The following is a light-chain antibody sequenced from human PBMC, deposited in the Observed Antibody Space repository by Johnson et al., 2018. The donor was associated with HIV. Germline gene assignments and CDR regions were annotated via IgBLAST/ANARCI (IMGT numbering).Light chain of an antibody. Sequence: QSLLTQPPSVSAAPGQKVTISCSGSSSNIGNNYVSWYKQLPGRAPKLLIYDNNKRPSGIPDRLSGSKSGPSATLGITGLQTGDEADYYCGTWDNSLSTGGVFGTGTKVTVL. V-gene: IGLV1-51*01. J-gene: IGLJ1*01. CDR2: DNN. CDR1: SSNIGNNY. CDR3: GTWDNSLSTGGV.